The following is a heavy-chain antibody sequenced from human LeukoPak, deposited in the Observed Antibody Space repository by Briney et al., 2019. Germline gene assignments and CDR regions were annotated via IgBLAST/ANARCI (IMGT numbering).Heavy chain of an antibody. Sequence: SETLSLTCTVSGGSISSSSYYWGWIRQPPGKGLEWIGSIYYSGSTYYNPSLKSRVTISVDTSKNQFSLKRSSVTAADTAVYYCARESGYYSTADYWGQGTLVTVSS. CDR1: GGSISSSSYY. V-gene: IGHV4-39*07. J-gene: IGHJ4*02. D-gene: IGHD3-22*01. CDR3: ARESGYYSTADY. CDR2: IYYSGST.